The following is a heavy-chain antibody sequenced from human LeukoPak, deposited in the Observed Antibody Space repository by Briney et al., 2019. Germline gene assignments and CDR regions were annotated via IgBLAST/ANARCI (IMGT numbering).Heavy chain of an antibody. CDR3: ARSCVHLGWGKFDN. D-gene: IGHD1-26*01. CDR2: IYHSGDT. Sequence: SETLSLTCTVSGGSVTTSYYWGWIRQPPGKRLEWIGSIYHSGDTYYNPSLNSRATISVDTSKNQFSLKLSSVTTADTAVYYCARSCVHLGWGKFDNWGQGTLGTVSP. CDR1: GGSVTTSYY. V-gene: IGHV4-39*01. J-gene: IGHJ4*02.